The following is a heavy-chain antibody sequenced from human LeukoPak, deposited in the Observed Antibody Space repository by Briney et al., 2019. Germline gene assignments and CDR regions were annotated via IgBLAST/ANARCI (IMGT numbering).Heavy chain of an antibody. V-gene: IGHV1-8*01. J-gene: IGHJ4*02. D-gene: IGHD7-27*01. CDR3: ARGPPNWGYDY. CDR2: MSPNSGDT. Sequence: HRASVKVFCTASGYTFTSYDFNWVRQATGQQPEWMGWMSPNSGDTGYAQKFQDRVTMTRNTSISTAYMELSSLRSDDTAVYYCARGPPNWGYDYWGPGTLVTVSS. CDR1: GYTFTSYD.